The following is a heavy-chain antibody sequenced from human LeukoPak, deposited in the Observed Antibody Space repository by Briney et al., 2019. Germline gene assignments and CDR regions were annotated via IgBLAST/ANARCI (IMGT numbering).Heavy chain of an antibody. CDR2: IRYDGSNK. CDR3: AKDYYDSSGYYWS. Sequence: QPGGSLRLSCAASGFTFSSYGMHWVRQAPGKGLEWVAFIRYDGSNKYYADSVKGRFTISRDNSKNTLYLQMSSLRAEDTAVYYCAKDYYDSSGYYWSWGQGTLVTVSS. CDR1: GFTFSSYG. V-gene: IGHV3-30*02. J-gene: IGHJ5*02. D-gene: IGHD3-22*01.